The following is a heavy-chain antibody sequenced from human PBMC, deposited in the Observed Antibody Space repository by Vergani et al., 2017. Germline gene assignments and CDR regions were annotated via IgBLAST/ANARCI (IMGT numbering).Heavy chain of an antibody. CDR2: IHYTGST. D-gene: IGHD3-9*01. J-gene: IGHJ5*02. V-gene: IGHV4-34*01. CDR3: ARDGSPGIYDVLTGYYSGWFDP. CDR1: GGSFSGYY. Sequence: QVQLQQWGAGLLKPSETLSLTCAVYGGSFSGYYWSWIRQPPGKGLEWIGYIHYTGSTYYNPSLKSRLTISVDTSKNQFSLRLSSVTAADTAVYYCARDGSPGIYDVLTGYYSGWFDPWGQGTLVTVSS.